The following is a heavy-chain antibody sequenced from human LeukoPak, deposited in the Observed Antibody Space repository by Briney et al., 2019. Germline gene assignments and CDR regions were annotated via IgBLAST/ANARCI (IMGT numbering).Heavy chain of an antibody. CDR1: GYTFSSYW. D-gene: IGHD3-22*01. Sequence: GGSLRLSCAASGYTFSSYWMSWVRQAPGKGLEGVANIKEDGSEKYYVDSVKGRFTISRDNGKKSLYLQMNSLRAEDTAVYYCARTLAARHTSGYIDYWGQGTLVTVSS. V-gene: IGHV3-7*01. CDR2: IKEDGSEK. J-gene: IGHJ4*02. CDR3: ARTLAARHTSGYIDY.